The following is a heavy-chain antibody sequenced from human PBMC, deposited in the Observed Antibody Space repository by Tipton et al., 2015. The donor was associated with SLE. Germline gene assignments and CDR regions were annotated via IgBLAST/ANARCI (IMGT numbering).Heavy chain of an antibody. CDR3: ASDSGDAFDI. CDR2: IYYSGST. CDR1: GGSISSYY. D-gene: IGHD3-10*01. Sequence: QVQLVQSGAEVKPSETLSLTCTVSGGSISSYYWSWIRQPPGKGLEWIGYIYYSGSTNYNPSLKSRVTISVDTSKNQFSLKLSSVTAADTAVYYCASDSGDAFDIWGQGTMVTVSS. J-gene: IGHJ3*02. V-gene: IGHV4-59*01.